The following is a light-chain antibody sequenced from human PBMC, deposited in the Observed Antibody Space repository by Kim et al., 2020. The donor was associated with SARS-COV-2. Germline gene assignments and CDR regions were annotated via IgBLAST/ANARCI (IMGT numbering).Light chain of an antibody. CDR1: QSISSY. V-gene: IGKV1-39*01. CDR3: QQSYSIVIT. J-gene: IGKJ5*01. Sequence: DIQMTQSPSSLSASVGDRVTITCRASQSISSYLNWYQQKPGKAPKLLIYSASSLQSGVPSRFSGSGSGTDFTLTISSLQPEDFATYYCQQSYSIVITFGQGTRLEIK. CDR2: SAS.